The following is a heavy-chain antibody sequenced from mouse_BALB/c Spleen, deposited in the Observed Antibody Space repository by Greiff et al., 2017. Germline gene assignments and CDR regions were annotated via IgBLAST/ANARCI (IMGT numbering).Heavy chain of an antibody. J-gene: IGHJ3*01. D-gene: IGHD2-2*01. CDR3: ARERGYGGFAY. Sequence: EVQRVESGGGLVQPGGSLKLSCAASGFTFSSYGMSWVRQTPDKRLELVATINSNGGSTYYPDSVKGRFTISRDNAKNTLYLQMSSLKSEDTAMYYCARERGYGGFAYWGQGTLVTVSA. V-gene: IGHV5-6-3*01. CDR1: GFTFSSYG. CDR2: INSNGGST.